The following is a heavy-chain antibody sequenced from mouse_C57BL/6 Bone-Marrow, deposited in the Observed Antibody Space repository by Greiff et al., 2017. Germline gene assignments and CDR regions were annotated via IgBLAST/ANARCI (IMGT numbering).Heavy chain of an antibody. CDR1: GFNIKDYY. J-gene: IGHJ3*01. V-gene: IGHV14-1*01. CDR3: TTWGGYDQDWFAY. Sequence: EVKLQESGAELVRPGASVKLSCTASGFNIKDYYMHWVKQRPEQGLEWIGRIDPEDGDTESAPKFQGKATMTADTSSNTAYLQLSSLTSEDTAVYYCTTWGGYDQDWFAYWGQGTLVTVSA. D-gene: IGHD2-2*01. CDR2: IDPEDGDT.